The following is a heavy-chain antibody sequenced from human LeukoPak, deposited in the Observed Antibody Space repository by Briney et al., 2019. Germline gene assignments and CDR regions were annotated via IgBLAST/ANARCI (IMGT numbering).Heavy chain of an antibody. V-gene: IGHV3-53*01. Sequence: GGSLRLSCADSGCTVSSNYMSWVRQASGKGLEWVSVIYSGGSTYYADSVKGRFTISRDNSKNTLYLQMNSLRAEDTAVYYCASPGALGELLGNWGQGTLVTVSS. D-gene: IGHD1-26*01. CDR3: ASPGALGELLGN. J-gene: IGHJ4*02. CDR2: IYSGGST. CDR1: GCTVSSNY.